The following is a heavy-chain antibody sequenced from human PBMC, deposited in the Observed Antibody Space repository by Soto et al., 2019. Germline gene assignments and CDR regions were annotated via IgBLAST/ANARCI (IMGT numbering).Heavy chain of an antibody. D-gene: IGHD6-19*01. CDR2: IFYSGSTTY. CDR1: GGSISGHY. CDR3: ARVGSSGWSPDY. V-gene: IGHV4-59*11. J-gene: IGHJ4*02. Sequence: QVQLQESGPGLVKPSDTLSLTCTVSGGSISGHYWIWIRQPPGEGMEWIGYIFYSGSTTYNNNPSLNSRVTMSVDTSKNQFSLRLSSVTAADTAVYYCARVGSSGWSPDYWGQGTLVTVSS.